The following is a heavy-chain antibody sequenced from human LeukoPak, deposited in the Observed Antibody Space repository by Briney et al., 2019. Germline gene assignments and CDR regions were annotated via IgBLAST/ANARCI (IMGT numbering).Heavy chain of an antibody. V-gene: IGHV3-23*01. CDR3: AKEYYYDSSGYNDYFDY. CDR2: ISGSGSST. CDR1: GFTFSSYA. J-gene: IGHJ4*02. D-gene: IGHD3-22*01. Sequence: GGSLRLSCAASGFTFSSYAMSWVRQAPGKGLEWVSAISGSGSSTYYADSVKGRFTISRDNSKNTLYLQMNSLRAEDTAVYYCAKEYYYDSSGYNDYFDYWGQGTLVTVSS.